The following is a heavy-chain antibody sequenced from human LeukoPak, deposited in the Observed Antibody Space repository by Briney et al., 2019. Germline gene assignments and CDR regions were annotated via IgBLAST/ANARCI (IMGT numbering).Heavy chain of an antibody. CDR3: AHHGGGTLRLGAFYI. V-gene: IGHV3-23*01. D-gene: IGHD1-1*01. CDR2: ISGNGGDT. J-gene: IGHJ3*02. Sequence: TGGSLRVSCAASGFTFSSNGMSWVRQAPGKGLEWVSAISGNGGDTFYADSVKGRFTNSRDNSKNTRYLQMRSLRAEATAVCYCAHHGGGTLRLGAFYIWGEKTMVTVSS. CDR1: GFTFSSNG.